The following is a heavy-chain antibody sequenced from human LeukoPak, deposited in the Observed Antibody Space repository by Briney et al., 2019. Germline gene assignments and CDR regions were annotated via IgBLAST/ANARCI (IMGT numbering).Heavy chain of an antibody. D-gene: IGHD6-6*01. CDR1: GFTFNRCW. Sequence: GGSLRLSCVVSGFTFNRCWMNWVRQAPGKGLEWVAHINPDGRDTYYVDSVKGRFTISRDNAKNSLYLQMDSLRAEDTAVFFCARNDYASSSGYDFWGQGTLVTVSS. CDR2: INPDGRDT. V-gene: IGHV3-7*01. J-gene: IGHJ4*02. CDR3: ARNDYASSSGYDF.